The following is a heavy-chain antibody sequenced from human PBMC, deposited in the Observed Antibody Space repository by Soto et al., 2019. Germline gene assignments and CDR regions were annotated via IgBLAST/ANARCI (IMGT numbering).Heavy chain of an antibody. V-gene: IGHV4-34*01. CDR3: STRAYDTNGYYRFDP. D-gene: IGHD3-22*01. CDR2: INHSGRV. J-gene: IGHJ5*01. CDR1: GGSFSGHS. Sequence: SETLSLTCAVYGGSFSGHSWTWIRQSPGKGLEWIGDINHSGRVNYSPSLKSRVTISLDTSKNQFSLTLSAVTAADTAMYYCSTRAYDTNGYYRFDPWGQGTPVTVSS.